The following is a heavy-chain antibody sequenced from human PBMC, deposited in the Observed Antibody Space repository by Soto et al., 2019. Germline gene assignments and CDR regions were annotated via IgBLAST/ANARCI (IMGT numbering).Heavy chain of an antibody. J-gene: IGHJ3*02. CDR2: IDPSDSYT. V-gene: IGHV5-10-1*01. CDR3: ARPGYYDSSGYYYRPDI. CDR1: GYSFTSYW. D-gene: IGHD3-22*01. Sequence: XESLKISGKGSGYSFTSYWISWVRQMPGKGLEWMGRIDPSDSYTNYSPSFQGHVTISADKSISTAYLQWSSLKASDTAMYYCARPGYYDSSGYYYRPDIWGQGTMVTVS.